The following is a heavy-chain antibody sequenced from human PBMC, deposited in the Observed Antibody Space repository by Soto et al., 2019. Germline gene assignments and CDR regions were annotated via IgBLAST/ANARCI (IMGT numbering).Heavy chain of an antibody. J-gene: IGHJ3*02. V-gene: IGHV3-30*18. CDR2: ISYDGSNK. Sequence: QVQLVESGGGVVQPGRSLRLSCAASGFTFSSYGMHWVRQAPGKGLEWVAVISYDGSNKYYADSVKGRFTISRDNSKNTLYLQMNSLRAEDTAVYYCAKDRRPRGYRSGGSCYSDAFDIWGQGTMVTVSS. D-gene: IGHD2-15*01. CDR1: GFTFSSYG. CDR3: AKDRRPRGYRSGGSCYSDAFDI.